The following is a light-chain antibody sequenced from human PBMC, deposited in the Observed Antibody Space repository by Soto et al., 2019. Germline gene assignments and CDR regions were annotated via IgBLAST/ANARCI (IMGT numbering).Light chain of an antibody. Sequence: QSVLTQPASVSGSPGQSITISCAGTNNDVGGYNYVSWYQQRPGKAPKLMIYDVSTRPSGVSNRFSGSKSGNTASLTISGLQAEDEADYYCISYTSSSTGVVFGGGTKVTVL. CDR2: DVS. V-gene: IGLV2-14*01. CDR1: NNDVGGYNY. CDR3: ISYTSSSTGVV. J-gene: IGLJ2*01.